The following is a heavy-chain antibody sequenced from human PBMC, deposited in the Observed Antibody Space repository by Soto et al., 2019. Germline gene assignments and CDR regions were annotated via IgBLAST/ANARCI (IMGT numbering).Heavy chain of an antibody. CDR3: ARVAVVVAGRGRNFYYEMDV. J-gene: IGHJ6*02. CDR2: IIPMFGTS. V-gene: IGHV1-69*06. Sequence: QMQLVQSGAEVKKPGSSVRVSCKAFGGTFRSHSITWVRQAPGQGLEWMGEIIPMFGTSNYAQKFQGRVTITADTSRTTAYMEVTTLTSDDWAVYFCARVAVVVAGRGRNFYYEMDVWGQGTTVTVSS. D-gene: IGHD6-19*01. CDR1: GGTFRSHS.